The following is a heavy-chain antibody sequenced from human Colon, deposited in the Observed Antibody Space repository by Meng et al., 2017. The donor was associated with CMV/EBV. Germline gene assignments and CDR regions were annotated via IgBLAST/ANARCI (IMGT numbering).Heavy chain of an antibody. CDR1: GFIFKNYI. CDR2: ISNINYI. V-gene: IGHV3-21*01. J-gene: IGHJ6*02. D-gene: IGHD3-10*01. CDR3: ARSYYYGLDV. Sequence: GSLRLSCEASGFIFKNYIMHWVRQAPGKGLEWVSSISNINYIYQADSVKGRFTISRDNAKNSLSLLMNSLRPEDTAVYYCARSYYYGLDVWGQGTTVTVSS.